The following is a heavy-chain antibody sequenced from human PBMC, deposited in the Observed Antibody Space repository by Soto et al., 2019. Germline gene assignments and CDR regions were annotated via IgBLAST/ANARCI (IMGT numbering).Heavy chain of an antibody. D-gene: IGHD6-13*01. CDR1: GFTFSSYG. CDR2: IWYDGSNK. J-gene: IGHJ6*02. CDR3: ARDQAKLGYYYYYGMDV. V-gene: IGHV3-33*01. Sequence: GGSLRLSCAASGFTFSSYGMHWVRQAPGKGLEWVAVIWYDGSNKYYADSVKGRFTISRDNSKNTLYLQMNSLRAEDTAVYYCARDQAKLGYYYYYGMDVWGQGTTVTVSS.